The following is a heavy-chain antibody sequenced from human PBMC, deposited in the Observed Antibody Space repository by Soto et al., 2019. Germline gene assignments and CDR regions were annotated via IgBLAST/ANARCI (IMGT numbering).Heavy chain of an antibody. Sequence: QVQLQESGPGLVKPSGTLSLTCAVSGGSISSSNWWRWVRQPPGKGLEGIGASYHSGSTNYNPSLKSRVTISVDKSKNQCYLKLSSVTAADTAVYYCAGSIAARQNYYYYGMDGWGQGTTVTVSS. CDR2: SYHSGST. CDR3: AGSIAARQNYYYYGMDG. V-gene: IGHV4-4*02. J-gene: IGHJ6*02. CDR1: GGSISSSNW. D-gene: IGHD6-6*01.